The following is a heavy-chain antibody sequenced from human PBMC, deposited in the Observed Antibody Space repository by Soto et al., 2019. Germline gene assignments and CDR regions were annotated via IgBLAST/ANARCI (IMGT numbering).Heavy chain of an antibody. CDR3: ARQAYDILTGYYPYYYYYGMDV. V-gene: IGHV4-39*01. J-gene: IGHJ6*02. CDR2: IYYSGST. D-gene: IGHD3-9*01. Sequence: SETLSLSCTVSGGSISSSSYYWGWIRQPPGKWLEWIGSIYYSGSTYYNPSLKSRVTISVDTSKNQFSLKLSSVTAADTAVYYCARQAYDILTGYYPYYYYYGMDVWGQGTTVTVYS. CDR1: GGSISSSSYY.